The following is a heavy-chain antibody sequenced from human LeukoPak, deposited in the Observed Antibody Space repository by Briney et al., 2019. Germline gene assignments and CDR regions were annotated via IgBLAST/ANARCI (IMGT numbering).Heavy chain of an antibody. Sequence: ASVKVSCKASGYTFTGYYMHWVRQAPGQGLEWMGRINPNSGGTNYAQKFQGRVTMTRDTSISTAYMELSRLRSDDTAVYYCANVYSSSGSGDYWGQGTLVTVSS. J-gene: IGHJ4*02. CDR2: INPNSGGT. CDR1: GYTFTGYY. V-gene: IGHV1-2*06. D-gene: IGHD6-13*01. CDR3: ANVYSSSGSGDY.